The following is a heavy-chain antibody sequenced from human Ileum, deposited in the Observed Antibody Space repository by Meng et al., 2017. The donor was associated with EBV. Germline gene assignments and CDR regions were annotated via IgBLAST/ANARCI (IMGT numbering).Heavy chain of an antibody. CDR2: IYCSGST. V-gene: IGHV4-28*01. J-gene: IGHJ4*02. CDR3: ARNVPGTSAYYD. CDR1: GSSISSTNW. Sequence: QGHVQWSGPVLVTPSSPLPPTSAVSGSSISSTNWWGWIRPPPGKGLEWIGYIYCSGSTSYNPSLKSQVTMSVDTSKNQFSLNLNSVTAVDTAVYYCARNVPGTSAYYDWGQGTLVTVSS. D-gene: IGHD3-22*01.